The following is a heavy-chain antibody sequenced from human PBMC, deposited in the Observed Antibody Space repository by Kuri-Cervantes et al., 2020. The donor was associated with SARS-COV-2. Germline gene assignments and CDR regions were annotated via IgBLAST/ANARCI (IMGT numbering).Heavy chain of an antibody. CDR1: GFTVSSNY. CDR3: ARNPPRYYYDSSGPSGGWFDP. V-gene: IGHV3-53*01. CDR2: IYSGGST. J-gene: IGHJ5*02. Sequence: GGSLRLSCAASGFTVSSNYMSWVRQAPGKGLEWVSVIYSGGSTYYADSVKGRFTISRDNSKNTLYLQMNSLRAEDTAVYYCARNPPRYYYDSSGPSGGWFDPWGQGTLVTVSS. D-gene: IGHD3-22*01.